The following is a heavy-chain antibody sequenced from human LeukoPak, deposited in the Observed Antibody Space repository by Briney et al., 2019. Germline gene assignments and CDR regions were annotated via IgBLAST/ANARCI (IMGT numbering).Heavy chain of an antibody. J-gene: IGHJ4*02. D-gene: IGHD6-19*01. CDR3: AKDLVGIAVN. V-gene: IGHV3-30*18. Sequence: PGGSLRLSCAASGFRFNTYWMSWVRQAPGKGLEWVAVISYDGSNKYYADSVKGRFTISRDNSKNTMYLQMNSLRAEDTAVYYCAKDLVGIAVNWGQGTLVTVSS. CDR1: GFRFNTYW. CDR2: ISYDGSNK.